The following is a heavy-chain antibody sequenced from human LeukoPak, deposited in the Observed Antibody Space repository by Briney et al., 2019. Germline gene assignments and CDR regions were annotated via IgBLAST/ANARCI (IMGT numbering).Heavy chain of an antibody. CDR2: IYYSGST. D-gene: IGHD2-8*01. Sequence: EPSETLSLTCTVSGGSISSYYWSWLRQPPGKGLEGVGYIYYSGSTNYNPSLKSRVTISVDTSKNQFSLKLSSVTAADTAVYYCAGSGSLMVYANPFDPWGQGTLVTVSS. J-gene: IGHJ5*02. CDR1: GGSISSYY. V-gene: IGHV4-59*01. CDR3: AGSGSLMVYANPFDP.